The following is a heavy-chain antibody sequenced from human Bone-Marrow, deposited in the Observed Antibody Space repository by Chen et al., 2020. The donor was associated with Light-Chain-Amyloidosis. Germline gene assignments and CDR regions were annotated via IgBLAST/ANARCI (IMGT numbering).Heavy chain of an antibody. V-gene: IGHV4-61*02. CDR1: GGSIRSDNYY. CDR2: IYISRNT. CDR3: ARSYSGYFDY. Sequence: QVQLQESGPGLVKPSQTLSLTCTVSGGSIRSDNYYWSWIRQPAGKALEWIGHIYISRNTNYNPSLKSRVTISLDTSKNQFSLNLSSVTAADTAVYYCARSYSGYFDYWGQGTQVTVSS. J-gene: IGHJ4*02. D-gene: IGHD5-12*01.